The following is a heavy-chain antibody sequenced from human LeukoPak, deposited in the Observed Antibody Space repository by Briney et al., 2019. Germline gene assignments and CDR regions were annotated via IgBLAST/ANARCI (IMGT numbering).Heavy chain of an antibody. CDR1: GGSISSGSYY. J-gene: IGHJ4*02. CDR2: IYYSGST. CDR3: ARHCSGDSCHQIYLEY. V-gene: IGHV4-61*01. D-gene: IGHD2-15*01. Sequence: PSETLSLTCTVSGGSISSGSYYWSWIRQPPGRGLEWIGYIYYSGSTNYNPSLKSRVTISIDTSKKHFSLKLTSVTAADTAVYYCARHCSGDSCHQIYLEYWGQGTLVTVSS.